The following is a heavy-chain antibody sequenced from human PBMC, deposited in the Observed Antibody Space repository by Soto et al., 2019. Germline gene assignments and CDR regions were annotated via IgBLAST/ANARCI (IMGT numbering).Heavy chain of an antibody. J-gene: IGHJ5*02. CDR2: INDSGNT. D-gene: IGHD3-10*01. Sequence: PPDTLSLSCAAYSCTFSGYDLTWIRQSPGKGLVWIGCINDSGNTNYNPSLRSRVTISVDTSKNQFSLKLSSVTAADTAVYYCARDLYYYGSGSYYPHNWFDPWGQGTLVTVSS. V-gene: IGHV4-34*09. CDR1: SCTFSGYD. CDR3: ARDLYYYGSGSYYPHNWFDP.